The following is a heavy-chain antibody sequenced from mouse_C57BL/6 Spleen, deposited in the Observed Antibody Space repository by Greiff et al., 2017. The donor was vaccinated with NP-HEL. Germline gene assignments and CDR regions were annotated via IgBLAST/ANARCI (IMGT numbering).Heavy chain of an antibody. CDR2: IYPGDGDT. V-gene: IGHV1-80*01. CDR3: ASGGDYGSSPWFAY. CDR1: GYAFSSYW. J-gene: IGHJ3*01. Sequence: QVQLKESGAELVKPGASVKISCKASGYAFSSYWMNWVKQRPGKGLEWIGQIYPGDGDTNYNGKFKGKATLTADKSSSTAYMQLSSLTSEDSAVYFCASGGDYGSSPWFAYWGQGTLVTVSA. D-gene: IGHD1-1*01.